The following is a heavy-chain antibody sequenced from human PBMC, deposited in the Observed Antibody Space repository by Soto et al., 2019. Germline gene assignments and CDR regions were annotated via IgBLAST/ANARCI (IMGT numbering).Heavy chain of an antibody. CDR2: INHSGST. J-gene: IGHJ4*02. CDR1: SGSITSETYY. V-gene: IGHV4-34*01. CDR3: ARGVAAAGKAYFDY. D-gene: IGHD6-13*01. Sequence: SETLSLTCSVSSGSITSETYYWSWIRQHPGRGLEWIGEINHSGSTNYNPSPKSRVTISVDTSKNQFSLKLSSVTAADTAVYYCARGVAAAGKAYFDYWGQGTLVTVSS.